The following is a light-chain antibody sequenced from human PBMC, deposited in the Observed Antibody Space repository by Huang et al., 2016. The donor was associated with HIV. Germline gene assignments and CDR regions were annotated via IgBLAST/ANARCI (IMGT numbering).Light chain of an antibody. J-gene: IGKJ4*01. CDR3: QQRSNWPPLT. CDR2: DAS. CDR1: QRVSSY. V-gene: IGKV3-11*01. Sequence: EIVLTQSPATLSLSPGERATLSCRASQRVSSYLAWYQQKPRQAPRLLIYDASNRATGIPARFSGSGSGTDFTLTISSLEPEDFAVYYCQQRSNWPPLTFGGGTKVEIK.